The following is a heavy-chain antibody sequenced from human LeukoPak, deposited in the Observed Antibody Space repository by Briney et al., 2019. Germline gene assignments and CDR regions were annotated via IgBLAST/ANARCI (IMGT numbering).Heavy chain of an antibody. CDR2: ISYDGSNK. Sequence: GGSLRLSCAASGFTFSSCGMHWVRQAPGKGLEWVAVISYDGSNKYYADSVKGRFTISRDNSKNTLYLQMNSLRAEDTAVYYCAREAGTVHHLGYWGQGTLVTVSS. V-gene: IGHV3-30*03. D-gene: IGHD6-13*01. CDR3: AREAGTVHHLGY. J-gene: IGHJ4*02. CDR1: GFTFSSCG.